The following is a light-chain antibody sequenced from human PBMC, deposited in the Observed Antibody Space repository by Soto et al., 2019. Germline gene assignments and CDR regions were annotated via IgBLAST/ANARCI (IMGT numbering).Light chain of an antibody. CDR2: GSS. CDR3: QQYDKWPWT. CDR1: PSISET. V-gene: IGKV3-15*01. J-gene: IGKJ1*01. Sequence: SQSXATLSFYIRAXXXXXXXASPSISETLAWEQQRXGQAPRRLIYGSSXRPTSFPSRFSGSGSGTDFTLTISSLQSEDFAVYYCQQYDKWPWTFGQGTKVDIK.